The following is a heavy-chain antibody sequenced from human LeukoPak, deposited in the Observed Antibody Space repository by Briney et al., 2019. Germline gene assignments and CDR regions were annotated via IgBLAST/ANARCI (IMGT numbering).Heavy chain of an antibody. CDR1: GFTFDDYA. J-gene: IGHJ4*02. CDR2: ISGDGGST. V-gene: IGHV3-43*02. D-gene: IGHD3-9*01. Sequence: PGGSLRLSCAASGFTFDDYAMHWVRQAPGKDLEWVSLISGDGGSTYYADSVKGRFTISRDNSKNSLYLQMNSLRTEDTALYYCAKDNYDILTGPFDYWGQGTLVTVSS. CDR3: AKDNYDILTGPFDY.